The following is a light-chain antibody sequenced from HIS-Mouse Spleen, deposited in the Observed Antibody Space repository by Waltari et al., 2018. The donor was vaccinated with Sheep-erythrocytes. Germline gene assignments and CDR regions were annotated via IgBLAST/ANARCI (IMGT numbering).Light chain of an antibody. V-gene: IGLV2-14*03. Sequence: QSALTQPASVSGSPGQSITISCTGTSSDVGGYNYVSWYQQHPGKAPKLIIYDVSNRPAGVSNRCSGSKSGNTASLTISGLQAEDEADYYCSSYTSSSTLYVVFGGGTKVTVL. CDR2: DVS. CDR1: SSDVGGYNY. CDR3: SSYTSSSTLYVV. J-gene: IGLJ2*01.